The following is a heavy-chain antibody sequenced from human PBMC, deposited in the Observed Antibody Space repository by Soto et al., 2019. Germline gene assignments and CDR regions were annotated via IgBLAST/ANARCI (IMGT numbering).Heavy chain of an antibody. J-gene: IGHJ4*02. CDR2: IYYSGSA. CDR3: ARISIYSGYDGDY. Sequence: PSETLSLTCTVSGGSISTYYWNWIRQPPGKGLEWIGNIYYSGSANYSPSLKSRLTISVDTSKNQFSLTLSSVTAADMAIYYCARISIYSGYDGDYWGQGTLVTVSS. V-gene: IGHV4-59*01. D-gene: IGHD5-12*01. CDR1: GGSISTYY.